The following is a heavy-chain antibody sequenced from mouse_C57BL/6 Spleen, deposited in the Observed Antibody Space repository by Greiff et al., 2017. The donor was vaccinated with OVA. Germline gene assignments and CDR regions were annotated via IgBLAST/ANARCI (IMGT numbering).Heavy chain of an antibody. V-gene: IGHV3-6*01. D-gene: IGHD2-4*01. J-gene: IGHJ3*01. Sequence: VQLKESGPGLVKPSQSLSLTCSVTGYSITSGYYWNWIRQFPGNKLEWMGYISYDGSNNYNPSLKNRISITRDTSKNQFFLKLNSVTTEDTATYYCAREGIYYDYDDGFWFAYWGQGTLVTVSA. CDR1: GYSITSGYY. CDR3: AREGIYYDYDDGFWFAY. CDR2: ISYDGSN.